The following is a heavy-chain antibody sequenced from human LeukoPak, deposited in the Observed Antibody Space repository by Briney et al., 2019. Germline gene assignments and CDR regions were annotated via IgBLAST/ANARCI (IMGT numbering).Heavy chain of an antibody. D-gene: IGHD6-13*01. CDR1: GYSFTSYW. V-gene: IGHV5-51*01. CDR2: IYPGDSDT. Sequence: GESLKISCKGSGYSFTSYWIGWLRQMPGKGLEWMGIIYPGDSDTRYSPSFQGQVTISADKSISTAYLQWSSLKASDTAMYYCARGWYSSSRGGNWFDPWGQGTLVTVSS. J-gene: IGHJ5*02. CDR3: ARGWYSSSRGGNWFDP.